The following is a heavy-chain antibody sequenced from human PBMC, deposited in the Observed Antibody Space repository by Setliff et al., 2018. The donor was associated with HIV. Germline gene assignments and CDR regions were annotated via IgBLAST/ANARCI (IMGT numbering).Heavy chain of an antibody. J-gene: IGHJ3*01. V-gene: IGHV1-46*03. CDR2: ILPTSGGT. D-gene: IGHD1-26*01. CDR1: GYSFTPYH. CDR3: TRVRYGGTYDAFDV. Sequence: WASVKVSCKASGYSFTPYHIHWVRQAPGQGLEWMGRILPTSGGTLYAQKFQDRISLIRDTSTKTVYMELSSLRPEDTAVYYCTRVRYGGTYDAFDVWGQGTMVTVSS.